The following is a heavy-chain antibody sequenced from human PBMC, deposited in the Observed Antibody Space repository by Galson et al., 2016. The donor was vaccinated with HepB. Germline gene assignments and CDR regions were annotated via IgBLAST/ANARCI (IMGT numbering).Heavy chain of an antibody. CDR3: ARDRVVAGKYNWFDP. CDR2: VSFDGSKE. CDR1: GFIFSSYG. Sequence: SLRLSCAASGFIFSSYGMHWVRQSPGKGLEWVALVSFDGSKEYYADSVKGRFTISRDNSNNTMYLQMNSLRAEDTAIYYCARDRVVAGKYNWFDPCGQGTLVTVSS. V-gene: IGHV3-33*05. J-gene: IGHJ5*02. D-gene: IGHD2-15*01.